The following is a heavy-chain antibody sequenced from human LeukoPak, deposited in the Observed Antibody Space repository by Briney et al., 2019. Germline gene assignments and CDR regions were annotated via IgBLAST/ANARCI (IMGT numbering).Heavy chain of an antibody. CDR2: ISSSSSTI. CDR1: GFTFSSYN. Sequence: GGSLRLSCAASGFTFSSYNMNWVRQAPGKGLGWVSYISSSSSTIYYADSVKGRFTISRDNAKNSLYLQMNSLRAVDTAVYYCASDYSGNYFNAFDIWGQGTMVTVSS. V-gene: IGHV3-48*01. CDR3: ASDYSGNYFNAFDI. D-gene: IGHD1-26*01. J-gene: IGHJ3*02.